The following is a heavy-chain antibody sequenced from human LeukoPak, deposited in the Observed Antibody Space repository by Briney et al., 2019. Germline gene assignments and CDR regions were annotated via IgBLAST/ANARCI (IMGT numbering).Heavy chain of an antibody. V-gene: IGHV3-30*18. CDR1: GFTFSICP. D-gene: IGHD5-12*01. CDR3: GKWWIARRRQTFVN. J-gene: IGHJ4*02. Sequence: PGRSLPHSCAASGFTFSICPVHWVRQAPGKGLEWVAVISYDGSNKYYADSVKGRFTISRENSKNTLYLQMNSLSAEDTAVYYGGKWWIARRRQTFVNWGAGALVTVSS. CDR2: ISYDGSNK.